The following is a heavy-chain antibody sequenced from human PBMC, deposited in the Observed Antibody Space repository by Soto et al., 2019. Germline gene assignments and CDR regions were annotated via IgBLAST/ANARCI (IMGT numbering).Heavy chain of an antibody. CDR1: GFTFGRRA. D-gene: IGHD3-10*01. CDR2: ITDSGGDT. J-gene: IGHJ4*02. Sequence: PGGSLRLSCAASGFTFGRRAMSWVRQAPGEGLEWVSTITDSGGDTKYADSVRGRFTISRDNSKNTLYLQMSSLRAEDSAVYYCARGSKESYPGSRIFDFWGRGTLVTVS. V-gene: IGHV3-23*01. CDR3: ARGSKESYPGSRIFDF.